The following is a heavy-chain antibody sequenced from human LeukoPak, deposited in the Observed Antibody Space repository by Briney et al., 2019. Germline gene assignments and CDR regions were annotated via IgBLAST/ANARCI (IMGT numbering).Heavy chain of an antibody. J-gene: IGHJ3*02. D-gene: IGHD3-16*02. V-gene: IGHV3-7*01. Sequence: GGSLRLSCAASGFTFSSYWMTWVRQAPGKGLEWVANIKQDGSEKYYVDSVKGRFTISRDNAKNPLYLQMNSLRAEDTAVYYCARDRARDEYVWGTYRYGDAFDIWGQGTMVTVSS. CDR2: IKQDGSEK. CDR3: ARDRARDEYVWGTYRYGDAFDI. CDR1: GFTFSSYW.